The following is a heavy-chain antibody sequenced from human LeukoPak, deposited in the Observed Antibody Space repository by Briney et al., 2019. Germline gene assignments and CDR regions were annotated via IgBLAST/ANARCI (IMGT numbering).Heavy chain of an antibody. V-gene: IGHV1-2*02. D-gene: IGHD6-19*01. CDR3: ARDGSSGWYAY. Sequence: ASVKVSCKASGYTFGGYYLHWVRQAPGQGLECMGWMNPNSGGTNYAQKFQGRVTMTRDTSISTAYMELSRLRSDDTAVYYWARDGSSGWYAYWGQGTLVTVSS. J-gene: IGHJ4*02. CDR2: MNPNSGGT. CDR1: GYTFGGYY.